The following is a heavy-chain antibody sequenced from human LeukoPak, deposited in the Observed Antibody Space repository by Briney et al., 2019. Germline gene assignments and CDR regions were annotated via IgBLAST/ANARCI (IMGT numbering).Heavy chain of an antibody. Sequence: GGSLRLSCTVSGFTFGDYPMSWFRQAPGKGLEWVGFIRTKASGGTTEYAASVKGRVTISRDDPKSIAYLQLNSLKTEDTAVYYCTRTDVTRRDMDRGQGTLVTVSS. CDR3: TRTDVTRRDMD. CDR2: IRTKASGGTT. CDR1: GFTFGDYP. V-gene: IGHV3-49*03. D-gene: IGHD2-15*01. J-gene: IGHJ4*02.